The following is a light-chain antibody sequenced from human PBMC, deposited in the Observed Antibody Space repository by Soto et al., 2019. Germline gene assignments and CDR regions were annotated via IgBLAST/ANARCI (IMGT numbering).Light chain of an antibody. CDR3: QPYNDYPWT. CDR2: KAS. CDR1: QSISSW. J-gene: IGKJ1*01. V-gene: IGKV1-5*03. Sequence: DIQMTQSPSTLSASVGDRVIITCRASQSISSWLAWYQQKPGKAPKLLIYKASSLESGVPSRFSGSGSRTASTITISSLEPDDFATYYCQPYNDYPWTFGQRTKVE.